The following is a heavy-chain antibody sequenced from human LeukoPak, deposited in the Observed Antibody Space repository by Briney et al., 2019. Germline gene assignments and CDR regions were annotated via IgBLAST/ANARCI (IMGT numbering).Heavy chain of an antibody. Sequence: GSLRLSCAASGFTFSSYSMNWVRQAPGKGLEWVSSISSSSSYIYCADSVKGRFTISRDNAKNSLYLQMNSLRAEDTAVYYCARVVLLWFGESDNWFDPWGQGTLVTVSS. CDR3: ARVVLLWFGESDNWFDP. CDR1: GFTFSSYS. D-gene: IGHD3-10*01. J-gene: IGHJ5*02. V-gene: IGHV3-21*01. CDR2: ISSSSSYI.